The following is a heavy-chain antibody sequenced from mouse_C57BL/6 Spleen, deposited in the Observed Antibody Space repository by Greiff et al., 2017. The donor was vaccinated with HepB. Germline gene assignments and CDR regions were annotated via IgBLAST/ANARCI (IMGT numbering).Heavy chain of an antibody. CDR1: GYTFTDHT. V-gene: IGHV1-78*01. CDR2: IYPRDGST. CDR3: ARWSPYSKGPMDY. Sequence: VQLQHSDAELVKPGASVKISCKVSGYTFTDHTIHWMKQRPEQGLEWIGYIYPRDGSTKYNEKFKGKATLTADKSSSTAYMQLNSLTSEDSAVYFCARWSPYSKGPMDYWGQGTSVTVSS. D-gene: IGHD2-5*01. J-gene: IGHJ4*01.